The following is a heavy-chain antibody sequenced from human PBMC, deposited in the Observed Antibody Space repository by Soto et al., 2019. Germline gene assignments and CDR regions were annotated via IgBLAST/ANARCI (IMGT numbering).Heavy chain of an antibody. Sequence: QVQLQESGPGLVKPSQTLSLTCTVSGGSISSGGYYWRWIRQHPGKGLEWTGYIYYRGSTYYNPSLKRRVTISVDTSKNQFSLKLSSVTAADTAVYYCARGGGYSYAGYVDLWGRGTLVTVSS. D-gene: IGHD5-18*01. J-gene: IGHJ2*01. V-gene: IGHV4-31*03. CDR2: IYYRGST. CDR3: ARGGGYSYAGYVDL. CDR1: GGSISSGGYY.